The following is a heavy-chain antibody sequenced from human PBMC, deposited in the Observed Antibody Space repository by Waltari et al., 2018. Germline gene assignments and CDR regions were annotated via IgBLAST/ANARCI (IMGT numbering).Heavy chain of an antibody. Sequence: QVQLQESGPGLVKPSETLSLTCTVSGGSVSSGSYYWSWIRQPPGKGLEWIGYIYYSGSTNYNPSLKSRVTISVDTSKNQFSLKLVSVTAADTAVYYCARDSNNDYGAGGGMDVWGQGTTVTVSS. CDR3: ARDSNNDYGAGGGMDV. J-gene: IGHJ6*02. CDR1: GGSVSSGSYY. CDR2: IYYSGST. V-gene: IGHV4-61*01. D-gene: IGHD4-17*01.